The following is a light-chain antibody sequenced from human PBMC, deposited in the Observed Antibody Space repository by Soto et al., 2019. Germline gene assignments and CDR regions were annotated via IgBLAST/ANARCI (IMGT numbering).Light chain of an antibody. CDR3: AAWDDSLSGWV. J-gene: IGLJ3*02. Sequence: QSVLTQPPSASGTPGQRVLISCFGSSSNIGKNYVYWYQQLPGTAPKLLIYRNNQRPSGVPDRFSGSKSGTSASLAISGLRSEDEADYYCAAWDDSLSGWVFGGGTKLTVL. CDR1: SSNIGKNY. V-gene: IGLV1-47*01. CDR2: RNN.